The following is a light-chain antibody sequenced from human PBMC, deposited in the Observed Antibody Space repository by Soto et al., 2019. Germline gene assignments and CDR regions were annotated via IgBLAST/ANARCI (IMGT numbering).Light chain of an antibody. V-gene: IGLV2-8*01. CDR1: SSDVGGYNY. Sequence: QSALTQPPSASGSPGQSVTISCTGTSSDVGGYNYVSWYQQHPGKAPKLMIYEVSKRPSGVPDRFSGSKSGNTASLTVSGLQAEDEADYCCSSYAGSNNPHVVFGGGTQLTVL. J-gene: IGLJ2*01. CDR3: SSYAGSNNPHVV. CDR2: EVS.